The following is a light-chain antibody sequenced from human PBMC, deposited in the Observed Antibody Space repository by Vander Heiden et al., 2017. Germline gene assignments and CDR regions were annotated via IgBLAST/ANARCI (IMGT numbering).Light chain of an antibody. CDR2: DAS. CDR3: QQRSNWPVT. Sequence: EIVLTQSPATLSLSPGERATLSCRASQTVRRYLAWYQQKPGQAPRLLIYDASNGATGLATRCSGSGSGADIPLTISGLEPEDFAVYYCQQRSNWPVTFGQGTRLEIK. J-gene: IGKJ5*01. CDR1: QTVRRY. V-gene: IGKV3-11*01.